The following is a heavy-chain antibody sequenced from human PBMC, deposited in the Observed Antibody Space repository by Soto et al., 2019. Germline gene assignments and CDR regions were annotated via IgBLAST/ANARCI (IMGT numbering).Heavy chain of an antibody. D-gene: IGHD2-15*01. CDR3: AGGYCSGGSCYGGVDY. CDR1: GYTFTSYA. CDR2: INAGNGNT. J-gene: IGHJ4*02. V-gene: IGHV1-3*01. Sequence: QVQLVQSGAEVKKPGASLKVSCKASGYTFTSYAMHWVRQAPGQRLEWMGWINAGNGNTKYSQKFKGRVTITGDTSASTAYMELSSLRYEDTAVYYCAGGYCSGGSCYGGVDYWGQGTLVTVSS.